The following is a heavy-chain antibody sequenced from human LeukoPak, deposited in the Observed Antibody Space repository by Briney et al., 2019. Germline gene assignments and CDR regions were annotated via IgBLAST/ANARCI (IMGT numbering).Heavy chain of an antibody. CDR3: AKDCSGGSCYDY. J-gene: IGHJ4*02. CDR2: IYSGGST. D-gene: IGHD2-15*01. V-gene: IGHV3-53*05. CDR1: GFTVSTNS. Sequence: GGSLRLSCTVSGFTVSTNSMSWVRQTPGKGLEWVSFIYSGGSTHYSDSVKGRFTISRDNSKNTLYLQMNSLRAEDTAVYYCAKDCSGGSCYDYWGQGTLVTVSS.